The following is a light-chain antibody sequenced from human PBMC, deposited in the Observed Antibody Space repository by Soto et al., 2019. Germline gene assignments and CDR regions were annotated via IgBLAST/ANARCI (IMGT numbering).Light chain of an antibody. CDR2: AAS. J-gene: IGKJ4*01. V-gene: IGKV3-15*01. Sequence: EIVMTQSPVTLSESPGERATLSCRASQSVSSNLGWYQQKPGQAPRLLIYAASTRATGIPARFSGSGSGTEFTLTISSLQSEDFAVYYCQQYNDWPLTFGGGTKVEI. CDR3: QQYNDWPLT. CDR1: QSVSSN.